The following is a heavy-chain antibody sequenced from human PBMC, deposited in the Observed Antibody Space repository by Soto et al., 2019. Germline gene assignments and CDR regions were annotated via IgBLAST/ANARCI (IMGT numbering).Heavy chain of an antibody. CDR3: ARGDITMIVV. CDR1: GGSISSYY. Sequence: QVQLQESGPGLVKPSETLSLTCTVSGGSISSYYWSWIRQPPGKGLEWIGYIYYSGSTNYNPSLKSRVTISVDTSKNQFSLKLSSVTAADTAVYYCARGDITMIVVWGQGTLVTVSS. V-gene: IGHV4-59*01. CDR2: IYYSGST. D-gene: IGHD3-22*01. J-gene: IGHJ4*02.